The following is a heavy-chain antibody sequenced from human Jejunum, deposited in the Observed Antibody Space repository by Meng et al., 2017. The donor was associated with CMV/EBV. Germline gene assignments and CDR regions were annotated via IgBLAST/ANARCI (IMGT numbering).Heavy chain of an antibody. D-gene: IGHD1-1*01. J-gene: IGHJ4*02. Sequence: QVPVVQSGAEVKKPGASVKVSCQASGYTLADYYMNWVRQVPGQGFEWMGTINPNGGTTSYAQKFQGRVTLTRDTSTSTVYMELSSLTTDDTAVYYCVRDLKEATAHFDYWGQGTLVTVSS. CDR1: GYTLADYY. CDR2: INPNGGTT. CDR3: VRDLKEATAHFDY. V-gene: IGHV1-46*01.